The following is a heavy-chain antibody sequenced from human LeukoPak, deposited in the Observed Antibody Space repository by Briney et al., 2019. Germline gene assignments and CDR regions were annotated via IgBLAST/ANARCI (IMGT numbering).Heavy chain of an antibody. V-gene: IGHV4-34*01. Sequence: SETLSLTCAVYGGSFSGYYWSWIRQPPGKGLEWIGEINHSESTNYNPSLKSRVTISVDTSKNQFSLKLSSVTAADTAVYYCARARRGSYTLYYYYYYMDVWGKGTTVTISS. J-gene: IGHJ6*03. CDR1: GGSFSGYY. CDR2: INHSEST. D-gene: IGHD3-16*01. CDR3: ARARRGSYTLYYYYYYMDV.